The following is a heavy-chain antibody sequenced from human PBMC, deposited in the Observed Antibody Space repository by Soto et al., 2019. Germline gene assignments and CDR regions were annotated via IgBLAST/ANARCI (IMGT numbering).Heavy chain of an antibody. Sequence: GGSLRLSCAASGFTFSSYAMHWVRQAPGKGLEWVAVISYDGSNKYYADSVKGRFTISRDNSKNTLYLQMNSLRAEDTAVYYCARDHNLYDSSGYYYYYGMDVWGQGTTVTVSS. CDR2: ISYDGSNK. D-gene: IGHD3-22*01. J-gene: IGHJ6*02. CDR3: ARDHNLYDSSGYYYYYGMDV. CDR1: GFTFSSYA. V-gene: IGHV3-30-3*01.